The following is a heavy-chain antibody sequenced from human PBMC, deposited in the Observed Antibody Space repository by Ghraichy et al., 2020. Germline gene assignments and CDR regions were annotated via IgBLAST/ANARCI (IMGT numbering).Heavy chain of an antibody. V-gene: IGHV4-34*01. CDR3: ARHNKTGHDWYFDL. J-gene: IGHJ2*01. Sequence: SQTLSLTCAVYGGSFSGYYWSWIRQPPGKGLEWIGEINHSGSTNYNPSLKSRVTISVDTSKNQFSLKLSSVTAADTAVYYCARHNKTGHDWYFDLWGRGTLVTVSS. D-gene: IGHD7-27*01. CDR2: INHSGST. CDR1: GGSFSGYY.